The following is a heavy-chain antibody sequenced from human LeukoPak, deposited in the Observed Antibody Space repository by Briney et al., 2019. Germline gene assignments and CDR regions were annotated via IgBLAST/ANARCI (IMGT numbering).Heavy chain of an antibody. D-gene: IGHD1-1*01. V-gene: IGHV3-7*01. J-gene: IGHJ4*02. CDR2: IKQDESEK. CDR3: ARDKIEGPTRLDY. Sequence: GGSLRLSCAASGFTFSSYWMSWVRQAPGKGLEWVANIKQDESEKYVDSLKGRFTISRDNAKNSLYLQMNSLRAEDTAVYYCARDKIEGPTRLDYWGQGILVTVSS. CDR1: GFTFSSYW.